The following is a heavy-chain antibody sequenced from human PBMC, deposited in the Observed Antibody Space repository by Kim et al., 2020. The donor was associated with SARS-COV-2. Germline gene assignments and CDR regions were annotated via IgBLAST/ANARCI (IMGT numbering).Heavy chain of an antibody. Sequence: SETLSLTSTVSGGSISSYYWSWIRQPPGKGLEWIGYIYYSGSTNYNPSLKSRVTISVDTSKNQFSLKLSSVTAADTAVYYCARGREGYTSSWYLDYWGQG. CDR2: IYYSGST. D-gene: IGHD6-13*01. V-gene: IGHV4-59*01. CDR3: ARGREGYTSSWYLDY. CDR1: GGSISSYY. J-gene: IGHJ4*02.